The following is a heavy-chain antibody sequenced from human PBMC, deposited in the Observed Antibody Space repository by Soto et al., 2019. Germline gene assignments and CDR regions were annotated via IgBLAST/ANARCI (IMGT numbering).Heavy chain of an antibody. CDR2: IKTDGTYA. D-gene: IGHD3-22*01. V-gene: IGHV3-74*01. CDR3: AAGGSGYYAN. Sequence: EVQLVESGGDLVQPGGSLRLSCAASGFTFSTYWMHWVRQAPGKGLLWVSRIKTDGTYATYADSVKGRFTISRDNGQNRLYLQMNSLRVEAAAVYYCAAGGSGYYANWGQGTLVTVSS. J-gene: IGHJ4*02. CDR1: GFTFSTYW.